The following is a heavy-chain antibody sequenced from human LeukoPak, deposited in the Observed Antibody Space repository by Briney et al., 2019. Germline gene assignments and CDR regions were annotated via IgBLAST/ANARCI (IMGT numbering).Heavy chain of an antibody. CDR2: INSDGSST. CDR3: ARDGVEITIFGVVIVPFDY. J-gene: IGHJ4*02. D-gene: IGHD3-3*01. Sequence: TGGSLRLSCAASGFTFSSYWMHWVRQAPGKGLVWVSRINSDGSSTSYADSVKGRFTISRDNAKNTLYLQMNSLRAEDTAVYYCARDGVEITIFGVVIVPFDYWGQGTLVTVSS. CDR1: GFTFSSYW. V-gene: IGHV3-74*01.